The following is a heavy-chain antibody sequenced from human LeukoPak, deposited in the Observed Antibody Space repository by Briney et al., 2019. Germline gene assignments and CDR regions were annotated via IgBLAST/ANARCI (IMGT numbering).Heavy chain of an antibody. J-gene: IGHJ3*02. Sequence: SETLSLTCTVSGASISGGSYYWSWIRQPAGKGLEWIGRIYTTGSTNYNPSLKSRVTISVDTSKNQFSLELSSVTAADTAVYYCARSPGGSGTRAFDIWGQGTMVTVSS. V-gene: IGHV4-61*02. CDR2: IYTTGST. CDR3: ARSPGGSGTRAFDI. CDR1: GASISGGSYY. D-gene: IGHD3-10*01.